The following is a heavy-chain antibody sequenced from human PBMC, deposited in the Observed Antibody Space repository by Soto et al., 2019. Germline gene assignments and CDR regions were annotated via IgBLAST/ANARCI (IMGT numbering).Heavy chain of an antibody. V-gene: IGHV4-30-2*06. Sequence: QLQLQESGSGLVKPSQPLSLTCTVSGGSISSAGYSWNWIRQSPGKGLEWIGYFYYDGTTYYNPHPKSRVTISVDRSTNTFPLKLSSMTAADSAVYFCGRTPCGGEYCSGGSCYSWFDTWGQGTLVTVSS. CDR1: GGSISSAGYS. CDR2: FYYDGTT. D-gene: IGHD2-15*01. J-gene: IGHJ5*02. CDR3: GRTPCGGEYCSGGSCYSWFDT.